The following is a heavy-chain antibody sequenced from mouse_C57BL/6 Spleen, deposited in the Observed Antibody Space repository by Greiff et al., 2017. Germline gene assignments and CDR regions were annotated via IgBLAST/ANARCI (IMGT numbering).Heavy chain of an antibody. CDR1: GYTFTSYW. CDR3: ARSDSSGYWFAY. D-gene: IGHD3-2*02. Sequence: QVQLQQSGAELVMPGASVKLSCKASGYTFTSYWMPWVKQRPGPGLEWIGEIDPSDSYTNYNQKFKGKSTLTVDKSSSTAYMQLSSLTSEDSAVYYCARSDSSGYWFAYWGQGTLVTVSA. V-gene: IGHV1-69*01. CDR2: IDPSDSYT. J-gene: IGHJ3*01.